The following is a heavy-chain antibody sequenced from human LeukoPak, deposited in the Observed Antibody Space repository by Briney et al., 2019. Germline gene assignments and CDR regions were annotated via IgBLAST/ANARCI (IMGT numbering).Heavy chain of an antibody. CDR1: GFTFSSYS. V-gene: IGHV3-21*01. CDR3: ARGELTTVTSYYYYGMDV. D-gene: IGHD4-17*01. CDR2: ISSSSSYI. Sequence: GGSLRLSCAASGFTFSSYSMNWVRQAPGKGLEWVSSISSSSSYIYYADSVKGRFTISRDNAKNSLYLRMNSLRAEDTAVYYCARGELTTVTSYYYYGMDVWGQGTTVTVSS. J-gene: IGHJ6*02.